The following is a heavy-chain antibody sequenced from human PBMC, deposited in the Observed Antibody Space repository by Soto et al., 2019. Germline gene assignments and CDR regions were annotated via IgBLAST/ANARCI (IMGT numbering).Heavy chain of an antibody. V-gene: IGHV1-69*01. CDR1: GDTFSRYA. Sequence: QVQLVQSGAEVKKPGSSVKVSCKASGDTFSRYAISWVRQAPGQGLEWMGGIIPTFGTPNYAQKFQGRVTIIADESKSKVYMEVSSLTSEDTAMYYCARVAYGDYGVDVWGQGTTVTVSS. CDR2: IIPTFGTP. CDR3: ARVAYGDYGVDV. D-gene: IGHD4-17*01. J-gene: IGHJ6*02.